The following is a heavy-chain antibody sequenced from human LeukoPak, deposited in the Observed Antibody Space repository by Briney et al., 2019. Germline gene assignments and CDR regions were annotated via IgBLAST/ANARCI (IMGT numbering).Heavy chain of an antibody. J-gene: IGHJ3*02. V-gene: IGHV1-69*05. CDR2: IIPIFGTA. CDR1: GGTFSSYA. Sequence: GASVKVSCKASGGTFSSYAISWVRQAPGQGLEWMGRIIPIFGTANNAQKFQGRVTITTDESTSTAYMELSSLRSEDTAVYYCARVLSGYYYSDAFDIWGQGTMVTVSS. D-gene: IGHD3-22*01. CDR3: ARVLSGYYYSDAFDI.